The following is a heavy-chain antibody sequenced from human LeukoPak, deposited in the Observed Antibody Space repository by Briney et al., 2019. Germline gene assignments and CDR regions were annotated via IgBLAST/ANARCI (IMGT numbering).Heavy chain of an antibody. J-gene: IGHJ4*02. V-gene: IGHV3-23*01. CDR2: ISGGGDNT. CDR3: ARDKIPCGDGTCYSRFEF. CDR1: GFTFSSYA. Sequence: GGSLRLSCAASGFTFSSYAMNWVRQAPGKGLEWVSAISGGGDNTYYADSVKGRFTISRDNSKNTLYLQMNSLRAKDTAVYYCARDKIPCGDGTCYSRFEFWGQGSLVTVSS. D-gene: IGHD2-15*01.